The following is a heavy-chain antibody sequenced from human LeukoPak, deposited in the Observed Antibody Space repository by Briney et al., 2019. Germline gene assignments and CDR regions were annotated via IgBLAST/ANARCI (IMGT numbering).Heavy chain of an antibody. CDR3: AXXXDTDYDFWRGSQEYFFDY. V-gene: IGHV4-34*01. J-gene: IGHJ4*02. D-gene: IGHD3-3*01. CDR1: GGSFSGYY. CDR2: INHSGST. Sequence: PSETLSLTCAVYGGSFSGYYWSWIRQPPGKGLEWIGEINHSGSTNYNPCLKSRVTISVDTSKNQFSLKLSSVTAADTAVYYCAXXXDTDYDFWRGSQEYFFDYWGQGNLVTVSS.